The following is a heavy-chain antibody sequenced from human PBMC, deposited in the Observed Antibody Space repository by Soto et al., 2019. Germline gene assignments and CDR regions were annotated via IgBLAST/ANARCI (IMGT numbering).Heavy chain of an antibody. D-gene: IGHD2-21*01. J-gene: IGHJ6*02. V-gene: IGHV1-46*01. CDR2: VNPSSGRT. CDR1: GYTFTSYY. CDR3: ARGIDIGQYYDYYGMDV. Sequence: QVQLGQSGSEVKKPGASVKVSCTASGYTFTSYYVHWVRQAPGQGLEWMGVVNPSSGRTTYAQKFRGRITMARDTSTSTVHVELSSLRSEDTAVYYCARGIDIGQYYDYYGMDVWGQGTTVTVSS.